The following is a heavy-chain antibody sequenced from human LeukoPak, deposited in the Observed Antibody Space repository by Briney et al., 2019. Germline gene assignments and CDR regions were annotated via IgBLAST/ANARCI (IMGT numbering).Heavy chain of an antibody. D-gene: IGHD3-22*01. CDR2: IYYSGST. CDR3: ARGGGSSGYYSNFDY. V-gene: IGHV4-59*01. CDR1: GGSISSYY. J-gene: IGHJ4*02. Sequence: SETLSLTCTVSGGSISSYYWSWIRQPPGKGLEWIGYIYYSGSTNYNPSLKSRVTMSVDTSKNQFSLKLSSVTAADTAVYYCARGGGSSGYYSNFDYWGQGTLVTVSS.